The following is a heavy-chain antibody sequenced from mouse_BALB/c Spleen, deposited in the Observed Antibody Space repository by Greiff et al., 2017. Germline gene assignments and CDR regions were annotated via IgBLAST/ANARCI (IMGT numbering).Heavy chain of an antibody. J-gene: IGHJ2*01. CDR3: TRRATTKLLYYFDY. D-gene: IGHD1-1*01. CDR2: IYPGSGST. CDR1: GYTFTSYW. Sequence: LQQPGSELVRPGASVKLSCKASGYTFTSYWMHWVKQRPGQGLEWIGNIYPGSGSTNYDEKFKSKATLTVDTSSSTAYMQLSSLTSEDSAVYYCTRRATTKLLYYFDYWGQGTTLTVSS. V-gene: IGHV1S22*01.